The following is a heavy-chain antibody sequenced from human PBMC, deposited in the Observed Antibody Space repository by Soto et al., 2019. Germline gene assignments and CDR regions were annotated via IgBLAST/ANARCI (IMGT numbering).Heavy chain of an antibody. J-gene: IGHJ6*03. V-gene: IGHV4-34*01. Sequence: LSLTCAVYGGSFSGYYWSWIRQPPGKGLEWIGEINHSGSTNYNPSLKSRVTISVDTSKNQFSLKLSSVTAADTAVYYCARAGIVVVPAGVYYMDVWGKGTTVTVSS. D-gene: IGHD2-2*01. CDR3: ARAGIVVVPAGVYYMDV. CDR1: GGSFSGYY. CDR2: INHSGST.